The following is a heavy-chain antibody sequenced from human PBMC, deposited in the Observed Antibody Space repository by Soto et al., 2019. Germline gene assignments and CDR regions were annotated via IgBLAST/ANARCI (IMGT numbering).Heavy chain of an antibody. V-gene: IGHV1-58*01. CDR1: GFTFTSSA. CDR2: IVVGSGNT. J-gene: IGHJ6*02. CDR3: AAISGYYPDIYYYYGMDV. Sequence: SVKVSCKASGFTFTSSAVQWVRQARGQRLEWIGWIVVGSGNTNYAQKFQERVTITRDMSTSTAYMELSSLRSEDTAVYYCAAISGYYPDIYYYYGMDVWGQGTTVTVSS. D-gene: IGHD3-22*01.